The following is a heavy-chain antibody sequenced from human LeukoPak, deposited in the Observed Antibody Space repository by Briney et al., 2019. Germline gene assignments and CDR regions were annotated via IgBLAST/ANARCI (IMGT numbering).Heavy chain of an antibody. CDR3: ARDFSYFRIHFDY. D-gene: IGHD3-9*01. CDR1: GLTLSGCG. CDR2: ISTTMTTI. V-gene: IGHV3-48*01. Sequence: GGSLRLSCVASGLTLSGCGMNWVRQAPGKGLEWLSYISTTMTTIYYADSVKGRFTVSRDNAKNSLYLQMDSLRAEDTAVYYCARDFSYFRIHFDYWGQGTLVTVSS. J-gene: IGHJ4*02.